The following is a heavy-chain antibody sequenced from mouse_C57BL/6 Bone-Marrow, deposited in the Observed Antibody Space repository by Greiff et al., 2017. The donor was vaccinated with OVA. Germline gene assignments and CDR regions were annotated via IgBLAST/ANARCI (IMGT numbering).Heavy chain of an antibody. CDR2: IDPETGGT. D-gene: IGHD4-1*01. CDR1: GYTFTDYE. J-gene: IGHJ2*01. V-gene: IGHV1-15*01. Sequence: QVQLQQSGAELVRPGASVTLSCKASGYTFTDYEMHWVKQTPVHGLDWIGAIDPETGGTASNQKLKGKAILTADKSSSTAYMELRSLASAASAFYYCTGALTWDGWAYWGQGTTLTVSS. CDR3: TGALTWDGWAY.